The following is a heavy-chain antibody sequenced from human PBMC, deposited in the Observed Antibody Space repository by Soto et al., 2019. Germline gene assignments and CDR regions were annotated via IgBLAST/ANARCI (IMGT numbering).Heavy chain of an antibody. CDR1: GFTFTSSA. J-gene: IGHJ6*02. CDR3: AAESVVGATPSPYGIDV. Sequence: ASVKVSCKASGFTFTSSAMQWVRQARGQRLEWIGWIVVGSGNTNYAQKFQERVTITRDMSTSTAYMELSSLRSEDTAVYYCAAESVVGATPSPYGIDVRGQGTTVTVSS. CDR2: IVVGSGNT. D-gene: IGHD1-26*01. V-gene: IGHV1-58*02.